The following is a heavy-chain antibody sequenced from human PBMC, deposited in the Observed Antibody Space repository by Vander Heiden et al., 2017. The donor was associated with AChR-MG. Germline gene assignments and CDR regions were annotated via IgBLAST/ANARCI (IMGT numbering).Heavy chain of an antibody. Sequence: EEQLLESGGHLVQPGGSLRLSCGASGFTFSTYAMTWVRQAPGKGLEWVSSILRGGTTTYYADSVKGRFTISKDNSKSTVYLQMNSLRAEDTAIYYCAKDLVPGDGKWVFDSWGQGTLVTVSS. CDR3: AKDLVPGDGKWVFDS. CDR1: GFTFSTYA. CDR2: ILRGGTTT. J-gene: IGHJ4*02. V-gene: IGHV3-23*01. D-gene: IGHD6-6*01.